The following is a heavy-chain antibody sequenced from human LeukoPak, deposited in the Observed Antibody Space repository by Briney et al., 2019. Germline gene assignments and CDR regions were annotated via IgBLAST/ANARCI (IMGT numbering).Heavy chain of an antibody. CDR3: ARGRIVVVTANQPGNY. D-gene: IGHD2-21*02. CDR1: GYTFTGYY. V-gene: IGHV1-2*02. J-gene: IGHJ4*02. CDR2: INPNSGGT. Sequence: GASVTVSCKASGYTFTGYYMHWVRQAPGQGLEWMGWINPNSGGTNYAQKFQGRVTMTRDTSISTAYMELSRLRSDDTAVYHCARGRIVVVTANQPGNYWGQGTLVTVSS.